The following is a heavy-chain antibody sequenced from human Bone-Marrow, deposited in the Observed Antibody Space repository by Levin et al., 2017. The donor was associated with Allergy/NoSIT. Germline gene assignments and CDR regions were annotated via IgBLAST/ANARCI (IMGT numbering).Heavy chain of an antibody. Sequence: SETLSLTCTASGDSISSYYWSWIRQPPGKGLEWIGYIYYSGSTNYNPSLKSRVSMSVDTSKKYFSLKLSSVTAADTAVYYCSRHYSRSYYYYGMDVWGQGTTVTVSS. J-gene: IGHJ6*02. CDR3: SRHYSRSYYYYGMDV. V-gene: IGHV4-59*01. CDR1: GDSISSYY. CDR2: IYYSGST. D-gene: IGHD1-26*01.